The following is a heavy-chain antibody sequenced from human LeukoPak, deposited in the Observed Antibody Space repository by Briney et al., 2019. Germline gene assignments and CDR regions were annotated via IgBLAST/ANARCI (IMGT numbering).Heavy chain of an antibody. CDR3: ARGNTIFGASRWFDP. V-gene: IGHV3-30-3*01. CDR1: GFTFSASA. CDR2: VAYDGNSK. J-gene: IGHJ5*02. Sequence: GGSLRLSCAASGFTFSASAMHWVRQAPGKGLEWVAVVAYDGNSKYYADSVKGRFTISRDNSKNTLYLQMSNLRSEDTALYHCARGNTIFGASRWFDPWGQGTLVTVSS. D-gene: IGHD3-3*01.